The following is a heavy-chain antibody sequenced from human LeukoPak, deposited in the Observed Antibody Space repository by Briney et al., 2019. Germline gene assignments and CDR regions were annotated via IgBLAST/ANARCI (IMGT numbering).Heavy chain of an antibody. J-gene: IGHJ4*02. D-gene: IGHD1-26*01. CDR1: GFIFSSHY. CDR3: ARGLSGSLSFDY. Sequence: GGSLRLSCAASGFIFSSHYMSWVRQAPGKGLEWVSVIYSGGSTYYADSVKGRFTISRDSSKNTLYLQMNSLRAEDTAVYYCARGLSGSLSFDYWGQGTLVTVSS. CDR2: IYSGGST. V-gene: IGHV3-53*01.